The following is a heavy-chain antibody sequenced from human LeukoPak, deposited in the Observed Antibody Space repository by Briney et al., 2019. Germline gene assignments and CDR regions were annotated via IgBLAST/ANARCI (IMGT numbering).Heavy chain of an antibody. J-gene: IGHJ4*02. V-gene: IGHV3-30-3*01. Sequence: GGSLRLSCAASGFTFSSYAMHWVRQAPGKGLEWVAVISYDGSNKYYADSVKGRFTISRDDSKNTLFLQMNSLRAEDTAVYYCAKDLGDSGGYGPFDYWGQGTLVTVSS. D-gene: IGHD3-22*01. CDR3: AKDLGDSGGYGPFDY. CDR1: GFTFSSYA. CDR2: ISYDGSNK.